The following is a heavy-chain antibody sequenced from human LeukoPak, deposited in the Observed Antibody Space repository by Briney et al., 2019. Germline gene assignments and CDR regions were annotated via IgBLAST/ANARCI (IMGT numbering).Heavy chain of an antibody. Sequence: ASVKVSCKASGYTFSSYXXXXXXXAXXXXXXXXXXINPTGGSTVYSQXXXXXXXXTXDTSTKTVYMEVSSLRSEDTAMYYCARDMALWWMNLRMDVWGQGTTVTVSS. CDR1: GYTFSSYX. CDR2: INPTGGST. D-gene: IGHD2-8*01. J-gene: IGHJ6*02. CDR3: ARDMALWWMNLRMDV. V-gene: IGHV1-46*01.